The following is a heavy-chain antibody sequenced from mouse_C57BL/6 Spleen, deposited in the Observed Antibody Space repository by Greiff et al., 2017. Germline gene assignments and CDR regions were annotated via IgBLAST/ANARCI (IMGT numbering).Heavy chain of an antibody. Sequence: LVESGAELVKPGASVKISCKASGYAFSSYWMTWVKQRPGKGLEWIGQIYPGDGDTNYNGKFKGKATLTADKSSSTAYMQLSSLTSEDSAVYFCARRYYYSVYFDVWGTGTTVTVSS. CDR3: ARRYYYSVYFDV. D-gene: IGHD2-12*01. J-gene: IGHJ1*03. CDR1: GYAFSSYW. CDR2: IYPGDGDT. V-gene: IGHV1-80*01.